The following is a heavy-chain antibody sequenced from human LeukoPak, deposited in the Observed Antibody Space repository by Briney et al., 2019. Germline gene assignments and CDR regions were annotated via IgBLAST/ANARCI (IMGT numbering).Heavy chain of an antibody. CDR3: ARDRAGIAVAGRDY. D-gene: IGHD6-19*01. Sequence: GGSLRLSCAASGFTFSSYAMHWVRQAPGKGLEWVAVISYDGSNKYYADSVKGRFTISRDNSKNTLYLQMNSLRAEDTAVYYCARDRAGIAVAGRDYWGQGTLVTVSS. CDR2: ISYDGSNK. V-gene: IGHV3-30*04. CDR1: GFTFSSYA. J-gene: IGHJ4*02.